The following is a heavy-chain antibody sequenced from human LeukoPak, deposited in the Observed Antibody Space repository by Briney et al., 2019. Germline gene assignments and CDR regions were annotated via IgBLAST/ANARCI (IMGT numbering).Heavy chain of an antibody. CDR1: GGSISGYY. D-gene: IGHD2-15*01. V-gene: IGHV4-59*01. CDR2: IYYSGST. Sequence: SETLSLTCTVSGGSISGYYWSWIRQPPGKGLEWIGNIYYSGSTNYNPSLKSRVTISVDTSKNQFSLNLSSVTAADTAVYYCTRGGGWFFHWGQGTLVTVSS. CDR3: TRGGGWFFH. J-gene: IGHJ5*02.